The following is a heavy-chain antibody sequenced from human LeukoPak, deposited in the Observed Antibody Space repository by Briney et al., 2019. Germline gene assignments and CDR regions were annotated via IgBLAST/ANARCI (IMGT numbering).Heavy chain of an antibody. J-gene: IGHJ6*02. CDR3: ARESSRPGYDFWSGYYWEEGYYYYGMDV. V-gene: IGHV3-7*01. D-gene: IGHD3-3*01. CDR1: GFTLSSYW. Sequence: GGSLRLSCAASGFTLSSYWMSWVRQAPGKGLEWVANIKQDGSEKHYVDAAKGRFTISRDNAKNTLYLKMNSLRAEDKAVYYCARESSRPGYDFWSGYYWEEGYYYYGMDVWGQGTTVTVSS. CDR2: IKQDGSEK.